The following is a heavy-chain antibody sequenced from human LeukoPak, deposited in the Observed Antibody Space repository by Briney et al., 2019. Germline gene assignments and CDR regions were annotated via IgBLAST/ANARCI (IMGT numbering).Heavy chain of an antibody. CDR2: MHYSGGT. D-gene: IGHD4-17*01. CDR1: GGSFSGYY. V-gene: IGHV4-34*01. Sequence: SETLSLTCAVYGGSFSGYYWSWIRQSPGKGLEWIGEMHYSGGTSYNPSLKSRVTLSLDTSKNQFSLKLSSVTAADTAVYYCARGILTDYYFDLWGRGTLVTVPS. CDR3: ARGILTDYYFDL. J-gene: IGHJ2*01.